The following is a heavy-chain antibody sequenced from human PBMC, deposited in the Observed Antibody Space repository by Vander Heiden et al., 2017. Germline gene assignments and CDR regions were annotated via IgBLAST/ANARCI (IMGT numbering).Heavy chain of an antibody. Sequence: EVQLVESGGGLVKPGGSLRLSCAASGFTFSSYSMNWVRQAPGKGLEWVSSISSSSSYIYYADSVKGRFTISRDNAKNSLYLQMNSLRAEDTAVYYCARDRGSSGYYSIRLNNWFDPWGQGTLVTVSS. CDR2: ISSSSSYI. V-gene: IGHV3-21*01. CDR3: ARDRGSSGYYSIRLNNWFDP. J-gene: IGHJ5*02. D-gene: IGHD3-22*01. CDR1: GFTFSSYS.